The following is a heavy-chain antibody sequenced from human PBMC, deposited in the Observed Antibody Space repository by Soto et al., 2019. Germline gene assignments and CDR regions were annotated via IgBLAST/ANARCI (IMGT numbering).Heavy chain of an antibody. CDR3: VRVVGAVDF. CDR1: GYTFTSYD. CDR2: MNPNSGNT. Sequence: SVKVSCKASGYTFTSYDINWVRQATGQGLEWMGWMNPNSGNTGSAQKFQGRVTMTRDTSTRTAYMELSRLTSEDTAVYYCVRVVGAVDFWGQGTLVTVSS. J-gene: IGHJ4*02. V-gene: IGHV1-8*01. D-gene: IGHD4-17*01.